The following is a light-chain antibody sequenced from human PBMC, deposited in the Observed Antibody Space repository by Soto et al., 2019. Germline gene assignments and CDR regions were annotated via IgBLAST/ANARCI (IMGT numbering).Light chain of an antibody. V-gene: IGKV2-28*01. CDR2: LGS. CDR3: VQALQSPPWT. CDR1: QSLLHSNGYNY. J-gene: IGKJ1*01. Sequence: IVVTQYPLTLPVTPGETASISCRSSQSLLHSNGYNYLDWYLQKPGQSPQLLIYLGSNRASGVPDRFSGSGSGTDFTLKISRVEAEDVGVYYCVQALQSPPWTFGQGTKVDIK.